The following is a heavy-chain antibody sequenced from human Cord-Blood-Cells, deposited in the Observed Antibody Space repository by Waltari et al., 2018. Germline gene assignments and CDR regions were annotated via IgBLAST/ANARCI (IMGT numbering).Heavy chain of an antibody. J-gene: IGHJ4*02. Sequence: QLQLQESGPGLVKPSETLSLTYTVSGGSISSSSYYWGWIRQPPGKGLEWIGSIYYSGSTYYNPSLKRRVTISVDTSKNQFSLKLSSVTAADTAVYYCARQDSSSWYDYWGQGTLVTVSS. V-gene: IGHV4-39*01. CDR2: IYYSGST. CDR3: ARQDSSSWYDY. D-gene: IGHD6-13*01. CDR1: GGSISSSSYY.